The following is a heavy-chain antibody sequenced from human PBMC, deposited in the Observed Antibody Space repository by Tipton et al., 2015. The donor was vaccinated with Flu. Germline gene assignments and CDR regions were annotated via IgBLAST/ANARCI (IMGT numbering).Heavy chain of an antibody. V-gene: IGHV4-38-2*02. Sequence: TLSLTCAVSNFSISNGYYWGWVRQPPGRAPEWIASVYHTGTTRYSASLKSRVTISVDTSKNQFSLELTSVTAADTAVYYCVRDNWNPDYWGQGTLVTVSS. CDR1: NFSISNGYY. CDR3: VRDNWNPDY. D-gene: IGHD1-1*01. J-gene: IGHJ4*02. CDR2: VYHTGTT.